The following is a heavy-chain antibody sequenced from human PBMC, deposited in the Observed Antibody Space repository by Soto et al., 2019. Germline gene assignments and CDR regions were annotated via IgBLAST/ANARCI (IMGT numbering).Heavy chain of an antibody. J-gene: IGHJ4*02. CDR3: ATGLVDYYDSSGYPRQAFDY. Sequence: GASVKVSCKVSGYTLTELSMHWVRQAPGKGLEWMGGFDPEDGETIYAQKFQGRVTMTEDTSTDTAYMELSSLRSEDTAVYYCATGLVDYYDSSGYPRQAFDYWGQGTLVTVS. CDR2: FDPEDGET. D-gene: IGHD3-22*01. V-gene: IGHV1-24*01. CDR1: GYTLTELS.